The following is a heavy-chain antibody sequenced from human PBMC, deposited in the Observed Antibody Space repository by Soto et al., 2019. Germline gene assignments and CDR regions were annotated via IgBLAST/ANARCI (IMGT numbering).Heavy chain of an antibody. V-gene: IGHV5-51*01. J-gene: IGHJ6*02. CDR1: GYSFTSYW. CDR2: IYPGDSDT. Sequence: GESLKISCKGSGYSFTSYWIGWVRQMPGKGLEWMGIIYPGDSDTRYSPYFQGQVTISADKSISTAYLKWSSLKASDTAMYYCARLRLSLYYYYGMDVWGQGTTVTVSS. CDR3: ARLRLSLYYYYGMDV.